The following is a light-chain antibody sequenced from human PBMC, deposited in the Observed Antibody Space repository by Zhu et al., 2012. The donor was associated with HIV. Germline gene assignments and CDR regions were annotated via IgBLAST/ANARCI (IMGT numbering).Light chain of an antibody. CDR3: QQYNNWPPLT. Sequence: QPPRLLIYGASTRATGIPDGFSGSGSETEFTLIISSLQSEDFAVYYCQQYNNWPPLTFGGGTRVEIK. V-gene: IGKV3-15*01. J-gene: IGKJ4*01. CDR2: GAS.